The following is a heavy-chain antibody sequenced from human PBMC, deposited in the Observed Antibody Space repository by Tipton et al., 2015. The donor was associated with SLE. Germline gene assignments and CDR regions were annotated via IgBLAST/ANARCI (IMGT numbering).Heavy chain of an antibody. D-gene: IGHD3-3*01. CDR2: IYYSGST. CDR1: GGSISSYY. V-gene: IGHV4-59*12. J-gene: IGHJ6*02. CDR3: ARGRRFLEWGYYYYGMDV. Sequence: LRLSCTVSGGSISSYYWSWIRQPPGKGLEWIGYIYYSGSTNYNPSLKSRVTISVDTSKNQFSLELSSVTAADTAVYYCARGRRFLEWGYYYYGMDVWGQGTTVTVSS.